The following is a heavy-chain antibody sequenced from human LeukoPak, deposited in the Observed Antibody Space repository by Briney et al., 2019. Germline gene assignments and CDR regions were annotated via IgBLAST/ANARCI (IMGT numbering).Heavy chain of an antibody. Sequence: GGSLRLSCAASGFTVSSNYMSWVRQAPGKGLEWVSVIYSGGSTYYADSVKGRFTISRDNSKNTLYLQMNSLKTEDTAVYYCTTDGITMVRGVIIKRFDPWGQGTLVTVSS. V-gene: IGHV3-66*01. J-gene: IGHJ5*02. CDR2: IYSGGST. CDR1: GFTVSSNY. D-gene: IGHD3-10*01. CDR3: TTDGITMVRGVIIKRFDP.